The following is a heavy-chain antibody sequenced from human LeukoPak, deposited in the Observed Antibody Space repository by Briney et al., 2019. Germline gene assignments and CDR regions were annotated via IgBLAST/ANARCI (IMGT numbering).Heavy chain of an antibody. CDR3: ARDLRGYLDY. V-gene: IGHV3-53*01. Sequence: GGSLRLSCAASGFTVSSNYMSWVRQAPGKGLEWVSVIYSGGSTYYADSVKGRFTISRDYSKNTLYLQMNSLRAEDTAVYYCARDLRGYLDYWGQGTLVTVSS. CDR1: GFTVSSNY. J-gene: IGHJ4*02. D-gene: IGHD3-16*02. CDR2: IYSGGST.